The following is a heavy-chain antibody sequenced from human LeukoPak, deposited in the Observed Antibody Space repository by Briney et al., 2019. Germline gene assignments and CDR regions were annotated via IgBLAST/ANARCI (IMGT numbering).Heavy chain of an antibody. V-gene: IGHV1-46*01. CDR2: INPSGGST. CDR1: GYTFTSYY. Sequence: ASVKVSCKASGYTFTSYYMHWVRQAPGQGLEWMGFINPSGGSTSYAQKFQGRVTMTRDTSTSTVYMELSSLRSGDTAVYYCARDSGYSSSSSDAFDIWGQGTIVTVSS. J-gene: IGHJ3*02. D-gene: IGHD6-6*01. CDR3: ARDSGYSSSSSDAFDI.